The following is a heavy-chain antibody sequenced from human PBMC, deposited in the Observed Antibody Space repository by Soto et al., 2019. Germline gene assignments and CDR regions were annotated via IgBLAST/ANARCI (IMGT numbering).Heavy chain of an antibody. V-gene: IGHV3-23*01. D-gene: IGHD6-13*01. CDR2: ISASGGST. J-gene: IGHJ4*02. Sequence: EVQLLESGGGLVQPGGSLRLSCADSGFTFSSYAMRWVRQAPGQGLEWVSAISASGGSTYYADSVKGRFTISRDNSKNTLYVQMNSLRAEYTAVYYCSKLSSPINYIAEDVPDYWGQLTLVTVYS. CDR3: SKLSSPINYIAEDVPDY. CDR1: GFTFSSYA.